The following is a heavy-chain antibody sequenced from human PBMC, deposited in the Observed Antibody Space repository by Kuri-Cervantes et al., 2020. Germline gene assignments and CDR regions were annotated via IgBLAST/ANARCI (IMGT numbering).Heavy chain of an antibody. J-gene: IGHJ6*02. CDR1: GYTFTSYY. Sequence: ASVKVSCKASGYTFTSYYMHWVRQAPGQGLEWMGIINPSGGSTSYAQKFQGRVTMTRDTSTSTVYMELRSLRSEDTAVYYCARDWVTMVRGVRGYYGMDVWGQGTTVTVSS. D-gene: IGHD3-10*01. CDR3: ARDWVTMVRGVRGYYGMDV. V-gene: IGHV1-46*01. CDR2: INPSGGST.